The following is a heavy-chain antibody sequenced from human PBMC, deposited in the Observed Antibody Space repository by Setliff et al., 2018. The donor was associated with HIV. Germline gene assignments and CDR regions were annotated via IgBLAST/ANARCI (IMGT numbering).Heavy chain of an antibody. J-gene: IGHJ4*02. D-gene: IGHD4-17*01. CDR1: GYTFRDYG. CDR2: ISAFNGNI. Sequence: ASVKVSCKASGYTFRDYGISWVRQAPRQGLEWVGRISAFNGNINYAQKFQGRVTMTRNTSISTAYMELSSLRSEDTAVYYCARGRNFYGDLYYFDYWGQGTLVTVSS. V-gene: IGHV1-18*01. CDR3: ARGRNFYGDLYYFDY.